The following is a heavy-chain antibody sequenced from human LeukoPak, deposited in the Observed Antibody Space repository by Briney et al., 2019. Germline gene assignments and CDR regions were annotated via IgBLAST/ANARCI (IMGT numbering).Heavy chain of an antibody. V-gene: IGHV4-31*03. CDR2: IYYSGST. D-gene: IGHD3-3*01. Sequence: KASETLSLTCTVSGGSISSGGYYWSWIRQHPGKGLEWIGYIYYSGSTYYNPSLKSRVTISVDTSKNQFSLKLSSVTAADTAVYYCARWDYDFWSGYYEYWGQGTLVTVSS. CDR3: ARWDYDFWSGYYEY. CDR1: GGSISSGGYY. J-gene: IGHJ4*02.